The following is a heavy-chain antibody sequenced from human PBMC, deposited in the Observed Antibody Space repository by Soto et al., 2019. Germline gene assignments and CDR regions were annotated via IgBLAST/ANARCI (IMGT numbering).Heavy chain of an antibody. Sequence: GGSLRLSCAASGFRFTNYGMHWVRQAPGKGLEWVAVIWYAGSNKKYADSVKGRFTISRDNSKNTLYLQMNSLRAEDTAVYYCAKDSTYYDILTGHYYYYYGMDVWGQGTTVTVYS. D-gene: IGHD3-9*01. J-gene: IGHJ6*02. CDR2: IWYAGSNK. CDR1: GFRFTNYG. CDR3: AKDSTYYDILTGHYYYYYGMDV. V-gene: IGHV3-30*02.